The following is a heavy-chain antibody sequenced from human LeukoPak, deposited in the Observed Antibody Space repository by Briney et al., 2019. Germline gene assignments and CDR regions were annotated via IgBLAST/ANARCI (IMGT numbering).Heavy chain of an antibody. Sequence: SETLSLTCAVYGGSFSGYYWSWIRQPPGKGLEWIGEINHSGSTNYNPSLKSRVTISVDTSKNQFSLKLSSVTAADTAVYCCARVLPITIFGVVIIRGWFDPWGQGTLVTVSS. CDR2: INHSGST. J-gene: IGHJ5*02. CDR1: GGSFSGYY. D-gene: IGHD3-3*01. V-gene: IGHV4-34*01. CDR3: ARVLPITIFGVVIIRGWFDP.